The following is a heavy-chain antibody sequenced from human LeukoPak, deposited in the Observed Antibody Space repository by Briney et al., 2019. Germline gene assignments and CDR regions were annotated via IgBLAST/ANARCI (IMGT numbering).Heavy chain of an antibody. CDR2: INPNSGGT. Sequence: ASVKVSCKASGYTFTGYYMHWLRQAPGQGLEWMGWINPNSGGTNYAQKFQGRVTMTRDMSISTAYMELSRLRSDDTAVYYCARRYCSGGSCYSGSDYWGQGTLVTVSS. J-gene: IGHJ4*02. CDR1: GYTFTGYY. CDR3: ARRYCSGGSCYSGSDY. D-gene: IGHD2-15*01. V-gene: IGHV1-2*02.